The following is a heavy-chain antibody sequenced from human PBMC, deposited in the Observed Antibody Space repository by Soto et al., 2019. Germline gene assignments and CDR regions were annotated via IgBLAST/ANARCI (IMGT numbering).Heavy chain of an antibody. V-gene: IGHV3-11*05. J-gene: IGHJ5*02. CDR2: ITSRSSYK. D-gene: IGHD5-12*01. CDR3: AGGYTLIPTS. CDR1: GFTFSDYY. Sequence: QVQLVESGGGLVKPGGSLRLSCAASGFTFSDYYMSWIRQPPGKGLEWVSYITSRSSYKNYADSVKGRFTISRDNAKNSLYLQMNNLRAEDTAVYYCAGGYTLIPTSLGQGALVTVSS.